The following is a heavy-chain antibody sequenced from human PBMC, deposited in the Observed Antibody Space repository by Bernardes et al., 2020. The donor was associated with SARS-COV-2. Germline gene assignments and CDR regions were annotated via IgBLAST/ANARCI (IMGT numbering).Heavy chain of an antibody. CDR2: ITSTGDT. CDR3: ARGALSGTYGVGDY. CDR1: GFTFSNYD. Sequence: GGSLRLSCAASGFTFSNYDMHWVRQATGKGLEWVSTITSTGDTYYPGSVKGRFTISRENAKNTLYLQMNSLRVEDTAVYYCARGALSGTYGVGDYWGQGTLVSVSS. V-gene: IGHV3-13*01. J-gene: IGHJ4*02. D-gene: IGHD1-26*01.